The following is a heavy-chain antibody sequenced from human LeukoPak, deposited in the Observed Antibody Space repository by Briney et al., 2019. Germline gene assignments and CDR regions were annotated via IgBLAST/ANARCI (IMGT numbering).Heavy chain of an antibody. CDR1: GYTFTGSY. V-gene: IGHV1-2*02. Sequence: ASVKVSCKASGYTFTGSYMHWVRQAPGQGLEWMGWINPNSCDTNYAQKFQGRVTMTSDTSISTVYMELNSLRSDDTAVFYCARGPTGRLDHWGQGTLVTVSS. J-gene: IGHJ4*02. D-gene: IGHD1-14*01. CDR2: INPNSCDT. CDR3: ARGPTGRLDH.